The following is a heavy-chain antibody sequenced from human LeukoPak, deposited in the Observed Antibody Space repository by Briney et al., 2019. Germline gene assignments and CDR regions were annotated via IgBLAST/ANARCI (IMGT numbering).Heavy chain of an antibody. CDR1: GFTFSSYG. CDR2: ISGSGGST. J-gene: IGHJ4*02. V-gene: IGHV3-23*01. CDR3: AKVYLGYCSSTSCFNFDY. D-gene: IGHD2-2*01. Sequence: GGSLRLSCAASGFTFSSYGMSWVRQAPGKGLEWVSAISGSGGSTYYADSVKGRFTISRDNSKNTLYLQMNSLRAEDTAVYYCAKVYLGYCSSTSCFNFDYWGQGTLVTVSS.